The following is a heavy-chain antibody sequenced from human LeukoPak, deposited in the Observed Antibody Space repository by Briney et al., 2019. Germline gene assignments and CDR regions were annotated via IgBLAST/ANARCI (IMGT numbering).Heavy chain of an antibody. Sequence: KPSETLSLTCTVSGGSISSYYWSWIRQPAGKGLEWIGRIYTSGSTNYNPSLKSRVTISVDTSKNQFSLKLSSVTAADTAVYYCARLSHDTGYSSSWYVLRWAALDYWGQGTLVTVSS. CDR2: IYTSGST. J-gene: IGHJ4*02. V-gene: IGHV4-4*07. CDR1: GGSISSYY. D-gene: IGHD6-13*01. CDR3: ARLSHDTGYSSSWYVLRWAALDY.